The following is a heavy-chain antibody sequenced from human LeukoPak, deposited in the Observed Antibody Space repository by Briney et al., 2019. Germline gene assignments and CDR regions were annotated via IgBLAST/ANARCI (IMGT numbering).Heavy chain of an antibody. Sequence: TSETLSLTCPVSGGSISSSSYYWGWIRQPPGKELEWIGSVSYSGSTYYNPSLKSRVTISVDTSKNQFSLKVSSVTAADTAVYYCVSPAVGTAHFEYWGQGTLVTVSS. D-gene: IGHD6-13*01. J-gene: IGHJ4*02. CDR2: VSYSGST. CDR3: VSPAVGTAHFEY. CDR1: GGSISSSSYY. V-gene: IGHV4-39*01.